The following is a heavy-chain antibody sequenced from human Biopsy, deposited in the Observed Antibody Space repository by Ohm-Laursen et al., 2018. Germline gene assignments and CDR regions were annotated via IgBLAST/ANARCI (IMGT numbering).Heavy chain of an antibody. CDR2: INHGGTT. CDR3: ARGRNYIWGNEPWD. J-gene: IGHJ1*01. Sequence: SDTLSLTCGVYGGSFSDDYWTWIRQPPGKGLEWIGEINHGGTTKYYNPSLRSRASISKDTPKNQFSLRLTSVSAADTAVYYCARGRNYIWGNEPWDWGQGTLVTVSS. V-gene: IGHV4-34*01. CDR1: GGSFSDDY. D-gene: IGHD3-16*01.